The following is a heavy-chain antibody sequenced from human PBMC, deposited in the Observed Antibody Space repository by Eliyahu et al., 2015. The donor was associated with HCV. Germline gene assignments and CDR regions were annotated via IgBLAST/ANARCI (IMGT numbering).Heavy chain of an antibody. V-gene: IGHV4-61*01. CDR3: ARDMFGEPPGDLVT. D-gene: IGHD3-10*02. CDR2: IYYSGST. CDR1: GGSVSSGSYY. J-gene: IGHJ4*02. Sequence: QVQLQESGPGLVKPSETLSLTCTVSGGSVSSGSYYWXWIRQPPGKGLEWIGYIYYSGSTNYNPSLKSRVTISIDTSKNQFSLKLSSVTAADTAVYYCARDMFGEPPGDLVTWGQGTLVTVSS.